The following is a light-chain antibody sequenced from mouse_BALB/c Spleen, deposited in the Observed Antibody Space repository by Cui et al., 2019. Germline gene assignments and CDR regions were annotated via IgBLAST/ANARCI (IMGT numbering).Light chain of an antibody. V-gene: IGKV5-48*01. CDR3: QQSNSWPTLT. Sequence: DILLTQSPAILSVSPGERVSFSCRASQSIGTSIHWYQQRTNGSPRLLIKYASESISGIPSRFSGSGSGTDFTLSINSVESEDIADYYCQQSNSWPTLTFGAGTKLELE. CDR1: QSIGTS. J-gene: IGKJ5*01. CDR2: YAS.